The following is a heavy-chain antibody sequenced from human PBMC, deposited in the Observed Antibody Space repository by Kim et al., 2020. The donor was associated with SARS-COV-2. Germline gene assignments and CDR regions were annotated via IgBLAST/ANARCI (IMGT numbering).Heavy chain of an antibody. CDR1: GYTFTSYD. CDR3: ARGFRAAAGPFYYYYYMDV. V-gene: IGHV1-8*01. J-gene: IGHJ6*03. Sequence: ASVKVSCKASGYTFTSYDINWVRQATGQGLEWMGWMNPNSGNTGYAQKFQGRVTMTRNTSISTAYMELSSLRSEDTAVYYCARGFRAAAGPFYYYYYMDVWAKGPRSPSP. D-gene: IGHD6-13*01. CDR2: MNPNSGNT.